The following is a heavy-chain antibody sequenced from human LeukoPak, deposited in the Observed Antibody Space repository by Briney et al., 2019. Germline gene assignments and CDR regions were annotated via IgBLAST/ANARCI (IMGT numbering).Heavy chain of an antibody. J-gene: IGHJ4*02. CDR3: ARDLGSVYRRGRIPAAGSNDY. Sequence: PGGSLRLSCAASGFTFNSYGMHWVRQAPGKGLEWVTFIRYDGSNKYYADSVKGRFTISRDNSKNTLYLQMNTLRAEDTAVYYCARDLGSVYRRGRIPAAGSNDYWGQGTLVTVSS. CDR2: IRYDGSNK. D-gene: IGHD6-13*01. V-gene: IGHV3-30*02. CDR1: GFTFNSYG.